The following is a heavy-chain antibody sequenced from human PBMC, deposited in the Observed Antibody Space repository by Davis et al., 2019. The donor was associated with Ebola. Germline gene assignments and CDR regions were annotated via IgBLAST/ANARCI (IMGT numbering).Heavy chain of an antibody. CDR3: ARIMYYYDSSGYYNGGDAFDI. CDR1: GGSISSYY. J-gene: IGHJ3*02. V-gene: IGHV4-59*01. D-gene: IGHD3-22*01. Sequence: PSETLSLTCTVSGGSISSYYWSWIRQPPGKGLEWIGYIYYSGSTNYNPSLKSRVTISVDTSKNQFSLKLSSVTAADTAVYYCARIMYYYDSSGYYNGGDAFDIWGQGTMVTVSS. CDR2: IYYSGST.